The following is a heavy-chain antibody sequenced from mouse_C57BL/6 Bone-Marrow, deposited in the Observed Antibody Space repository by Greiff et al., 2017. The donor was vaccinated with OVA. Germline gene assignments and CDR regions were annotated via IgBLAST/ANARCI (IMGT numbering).Heavy chain of an antibody. D-gene: IGHD2-1*01. CDR1: GYTFTSYG. CDR3: ARGGNYVNAMDY. J-gene: IGHJ4*01. V-gene: IGHV1-81*01. Sequence: QVQLQQSGAELARPGASVKLSCKASGYTFTSYGISWVKQRTGQGLEWIGEIYPRSGNTYYNEKFKGKATLTADKSSSTAYMGLRSLTSEDSAVYFCARGGNYVNAMDYWGQGTAVTVSS. CDR2: IYPRSGNT.